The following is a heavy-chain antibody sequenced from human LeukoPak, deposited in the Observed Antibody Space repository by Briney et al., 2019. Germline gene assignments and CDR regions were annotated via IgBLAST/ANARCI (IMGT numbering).Heavy chain of an antibody. CDR1: GFTFSNAW. CDR3: TTRLYSSGRFDY. V-gene: IGHV3-15*01. Sequence: PGGXLRLSCAASGFTFSNAWMSWVRQAPGKGLEWVGRITSKSDGGTTDYAAPVKGRFTISRDDSKNTVHLQMNSLKSEDTAVYYCTTRLYSSGRFDYWGQGTLVTVSS. CDR2: ITSKSDGGTT. J-gene: IGHJ4*02. D-gene: IGHD6-19*01.